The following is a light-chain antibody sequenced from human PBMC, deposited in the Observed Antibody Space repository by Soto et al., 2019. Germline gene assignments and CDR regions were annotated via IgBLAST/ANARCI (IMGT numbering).Light chain of an antibody. CDR2: AAS. J-gene: IGKJ4*01. CDR1: QRISSY. CDR3: QQSYGRPLS. Sequence: HMTQXPSSXSASXXXXVXXTCRASQRISSYLNWYQQKPGKAPKLLIYAASILQSGVPSRFSGRGSGTDFTLTISSLQPEDFATYYCQQSYGRPLSFGGGTKVDVK. V-gene: IGKV1-39*01.